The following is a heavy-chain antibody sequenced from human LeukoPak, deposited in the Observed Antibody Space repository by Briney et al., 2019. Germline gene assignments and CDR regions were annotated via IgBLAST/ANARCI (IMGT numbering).Heavy chain of an antibody. V-gene: IGHV5-51*01. J-gene: IGHJ4*02. CDR3: ARRCMSGYCSSGGPMDDY. CDR1: GYSFTRCW. Sequence: GESLKISCKGSGYSFTRCWIGWVRQMPETGLEWMGVIYPADSDTTYNPSFQGQVTISVDRSINTAYLQWSSLKASDTAMYYCARRCMSGYCSSGGPMDDYWGQGTLVTVSS. CDR2: IYPADSDT. D-gene: IGHD2-15*01.